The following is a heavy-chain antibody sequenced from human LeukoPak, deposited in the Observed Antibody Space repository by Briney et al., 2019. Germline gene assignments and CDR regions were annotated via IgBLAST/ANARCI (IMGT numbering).Heavy chain of an antibody. CDR1: GFIFDDYG. D-gene: IGHD4/OR15-4a*01. Sequence: GGSLRLSCAASGFIFDDYGMTWVRQGPGKGLEWVSGINWDGYSTGYADSVRGRFTISRDNAKSTLYLQMNSLRPEDTALYYCVRHLRTDYAFDSWGQATPVTVSS. CDR3: VRHLRTDYAFDS. V-gene: IGHV3-20*04. CDR2: INWDGYST. J-gene: IGHJ4*01.